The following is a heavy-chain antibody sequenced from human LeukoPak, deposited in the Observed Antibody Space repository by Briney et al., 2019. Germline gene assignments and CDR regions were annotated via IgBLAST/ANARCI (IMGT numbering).Heavy chain of an antibody. J-gene: IGHJ4*02. CDR1: GYTFNGYY. Sequence: ASVKVSCKASGYTFNGYYMHWVRQAPGQGLESMGWINSNSGARNYAQKFQGRVTMSRDTPINTAYMELSRLTSDDTAVYYCARGRGGATTGLDHWGQGALVTVSS. D-gene: IGHD1-26*01. V-gene: IGHV1-2*02. CDR3: ARGRGGATTGLDH. CDR2: INSNSGAR.